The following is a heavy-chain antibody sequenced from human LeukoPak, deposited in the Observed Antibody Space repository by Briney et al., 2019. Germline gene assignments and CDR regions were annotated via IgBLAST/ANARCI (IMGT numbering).Heavy chain of an antibody. J-gene: IGHJ4*02. V-gene: IGHV1-69*13. Sequence: SVKVSCKASGGTFSSYAISWVRQAPGQGPEWMGGIIPIFGTANYAQKFQGRVTITADESTSTAYMELSSLRSEDTAVYYCARVDSSGSGAIFDYWGQGTLVTVSS. CDR1: GGTFSSYA. D-gene: IGHD6-19*01. CDR3: ARVDSSGSGAIFDY. CDR2: IIPIFGTA.